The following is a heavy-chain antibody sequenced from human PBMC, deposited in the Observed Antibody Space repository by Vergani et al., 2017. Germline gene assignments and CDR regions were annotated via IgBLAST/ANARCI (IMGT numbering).Heavy chain of an antibody. CDR2: ISWNSGSI. Sequence: EVQLLESGGGLVQPGRSLRLSCAASGFTFDDYAMHWVRQAPGKGLEWVSGISWNSGSIGYADSVKGRFTISRDNAKNSLYLQLNSLRAEDTALYYCAKEPQYYNSQGYFDYWGQGTLVTVSS. D-gene: IGHD3-3*01. J-gene: IGHJ4*02. V-gene: IGHV3-9*01. CDR1: GFTFDDYA. CDR3: AKEPQYYNSQGYFDY.